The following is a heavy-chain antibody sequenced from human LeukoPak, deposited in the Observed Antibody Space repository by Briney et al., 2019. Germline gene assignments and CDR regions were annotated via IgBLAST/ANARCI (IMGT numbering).Heavy chain of an antibody. V-gene: IGHV3-23*01. J-gene: IGHJ4*02. CDR2: ISGSGGST. D-gene: IGHD2-15*01. CDR3: AKNSGGTCYSHLDY. CDR1: GFTFSSYG. Sequence: GGSLRLSCAASGFTFSSYGMTWVRQAPGKGLEGVSGISGSGGSTYYEDPVKGRFTISRDNSKNTLYLQMNSLRAEDTAVYYCAKNSGGTCYSHLDYWGQGTLVTVSS.